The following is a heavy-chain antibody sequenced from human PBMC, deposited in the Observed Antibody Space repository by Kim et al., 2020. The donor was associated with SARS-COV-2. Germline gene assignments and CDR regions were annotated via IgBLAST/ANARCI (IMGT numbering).Heavy chain of an antibody. CDR1: GFTFSTSP. J-gene: IGHJ4*02. V-gene: IGHV3-23*01. Sequence: GGYLRLSCAASGFTFSTSPMGWVRQAPGKGLEWVSRISWDGKRTYYADSVKGRVTISSDKSKNTLYLHMNSLRVEDTAVYYCAKGVTNSGFDYWGQGTQVTVSS. CDR2: ISWDGKRT. D-gene: IGHD4-17*01. CDR3: AKGVTNSGFDY.